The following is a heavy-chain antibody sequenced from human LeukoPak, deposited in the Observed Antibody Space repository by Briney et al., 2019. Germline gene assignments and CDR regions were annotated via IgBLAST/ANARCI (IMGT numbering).Heavy chain of an antibody. V-gene: IGHV1-2*02. CDR2: INPNSGGT. CDR3: ARDGPGDITMIVVVTNYYYMDV. CDR1: GYTFTGYY. Sequence: ASVKVSCKASGYTFTGYYMHWVRQAPGQGLEWMGWINPNSGGTNYAQKFQGRVTMTRDTSISTAYMELSRLRSDDTAVYYCARDGPGDITMIVVVTNYYYMDVWGKGTTVTVSS. J-gene: IGHJ6*03. D-gene: IGHD3-22*01.